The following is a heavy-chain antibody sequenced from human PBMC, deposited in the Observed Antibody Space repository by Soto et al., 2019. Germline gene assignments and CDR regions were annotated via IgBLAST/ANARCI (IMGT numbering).Heavy chain of an antibody. CDR1: GGTFIRYA. D-gene: IGHD3-22*01. Sequence: GASVKVSCQASGGTFIRYALSWVLHAPGQGLEWMGGSIPGVGKANYAEKFQGRVKIPEDESTTTGYMELKSLTSEDTAIYYCARDGTRHDSSAYYYVYWGQGTPVTVS. CDR2: SIPGVGKA. CDR3: ARDGTRHDSSAYYYVY. V-gene: IGHV1-69*13. J-gene: IGHJ4*02.